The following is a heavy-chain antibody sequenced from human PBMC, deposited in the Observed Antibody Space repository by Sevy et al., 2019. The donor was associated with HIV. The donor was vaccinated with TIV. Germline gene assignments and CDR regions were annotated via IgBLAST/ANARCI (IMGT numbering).Heavy chain of an antibody. CDR2: MNPNSGNT. V-gene: IGHV1-8*01. Sequence: ASVKVSCNASGYTFTSYDINWVRQATGQGLEWMGWMNPNSGNTGYAQKFQGRVTMTRNTSISTAYMELSSLRSEDTAVYYCAREMVINYYYYYGMDVWGQGTTVTVSS. CDR3: AREMVINYYYYYGMDV. J-gene: IGHJ6*02. CDR1: GYTFTSYD. D-gene: IGHD3-22*01.